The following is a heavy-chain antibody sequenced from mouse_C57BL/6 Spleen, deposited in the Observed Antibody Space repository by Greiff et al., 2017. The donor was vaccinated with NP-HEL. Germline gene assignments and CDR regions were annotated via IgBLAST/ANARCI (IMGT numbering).Heavy chain of an antibody. Sequence: VQLQQSGAELVKAGASVKMSCKASGYTFTSYWMHWVKQRLGQGLEWFAETNPTNGRTYYNEKFKSTATLTVDKSSSTAYMLLSGPTCEDSAVYYCARIKKIVATYFDYWGQGTTLTVSS. CDR2: TNPTNGRT. D-gene: IGHD1-1*01. CDR3: ARIKKIVATYFDY. V-gene: IGHV1S81*02. J-gene: IGHJ2*01. CDR1: GYTFTSYW.